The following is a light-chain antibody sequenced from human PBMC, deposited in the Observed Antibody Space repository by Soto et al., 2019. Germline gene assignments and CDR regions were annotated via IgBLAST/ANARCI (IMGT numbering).Light chain of an antibody. Sequence: SALTQPPSVSGAPGQRVTISCTGSSSNIGAGYDVHWYQQLPGTAPKLLIYGNSNRPSGVPDRVSGSKSGTSASLAITGLQAEDEADYYCRSYDSRLSGYVFGTGTKVTVL. J-gene: IGLJ1*01. CDR1: SSNIGAGYD. CDR2: GNS. V-gene: IGLV1-40*01. CDR3: RSYDSRLSGYV.